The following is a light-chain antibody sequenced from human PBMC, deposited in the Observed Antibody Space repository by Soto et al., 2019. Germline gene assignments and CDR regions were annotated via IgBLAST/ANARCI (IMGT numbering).Light chain of an antibody. Sequence: PGERATLSCRASQSVSSYLAWYQQKPGQAPRLLIYDASSRATGIPARFSGSGSGTDFTLTISSLEPEDFAVYYCQQRSNWPLTFGGGTNVQIK. V-gene: IGKV3-11*01. CDR2: DAS. J-gene: IGKJ4*01. CDR3: QQRSNWPLT. CDR1: QSVSSY.